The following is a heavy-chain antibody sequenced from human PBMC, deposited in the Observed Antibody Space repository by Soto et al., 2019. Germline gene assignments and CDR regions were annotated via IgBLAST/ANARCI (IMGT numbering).Heavy chain of an antibody. CDR1: GGSISSYY. J-gene: IGHJ6*02. V-gene: IGHV4-59*01. Sequence: QVQLQESGPGLVKPSETLSLTCTVSGGSISSYYWSWIRQPPGKGLEWIGYIYYSGSTNYNPSLKSRVTISVDTSKNQFSLKLSSVTAADTAVYYCARDAAFGVVKGYYYYGMDVWGQGTTVTVSS. CDR2: IYYSGST. D-gene: IGHD3-3*01. CDR3: ARDAAFGVVKGYYYYGMDV.